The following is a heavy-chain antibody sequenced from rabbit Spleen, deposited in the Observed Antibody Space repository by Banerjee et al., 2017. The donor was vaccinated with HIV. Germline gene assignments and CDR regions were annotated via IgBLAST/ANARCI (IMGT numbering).Heavy chain of an antibody. V-gene: IGHV1S45*01. D-gene: IGHD6-1*01. CDR3: ARGIGTSDGGDINL. CDR1: GFSFSSSYW. J-gene: IGHJ4*01. CDR2: IDGGASDRT. Sequence: QQQLEESGGGLVKPEGSLTLTCKASGFSFSSSYWMCWVRQAPGKGLEWIGCIDGGASDRTYYASWAKGRFTISKASSTTMTLQMTSLTAADTAPYFCARGIGTSDGGDINLWGPGTLVTVS.